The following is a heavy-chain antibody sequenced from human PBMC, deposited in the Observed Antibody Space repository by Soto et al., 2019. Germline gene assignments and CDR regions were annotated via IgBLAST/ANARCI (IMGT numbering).Heavy chain of an antibody. Sequence: QVQLQESGPGLVKPSQTLSLTCTVSGGSISSGGYYWSWIRQHPWKGLEWIGYIYYSGSTYYNPSLKSRVTISVDTSKNQFSLKLSSVTAADTAVYYCARGEGYCSGGSCYTEVWFDPWGQGTLGTVSS. J-gene: IGHJ5*02. D-gene: IGHD2-15*01. CDR2: IYYSGST. CDR3: ARGEGYCSGGSCYTEVWFDP. V-gene: IGHV4-31*03. CDR1: GGSISSGGYY.